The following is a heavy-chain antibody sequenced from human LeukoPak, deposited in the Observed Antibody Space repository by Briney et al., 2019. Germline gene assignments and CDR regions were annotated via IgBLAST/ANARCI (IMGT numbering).Heavy chain of an antibody. CDR1: GCTFTGYY. J-gene: IGHJ4*02. CDR2: INPNSGGT. D-gene: IGHD3-22*01. CDR3: ARARYDSSGYSPTRRVDY. V-gene: IGHV1-2*06. Sequence: ASVKVSCKASGCTFTGYYMHWVRQAPGQGLEWMGRINPNSGGTNYAQKFQGRVTMTRDTSISTAYMELSRLRSDDTAVYYCARARYDSSGYSPTRRVDYWGQGTLVTVSS.